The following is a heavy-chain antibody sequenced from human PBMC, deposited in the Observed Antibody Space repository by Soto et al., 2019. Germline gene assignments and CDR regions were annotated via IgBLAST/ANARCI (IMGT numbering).Heavy chain of an antibody. Sequence: SETLSLTCTVSGGSISSGGYYWSWIRQHPGKGLEWIGYIYYSGSTYYNPSLKSRVTISVDTSKNQFSLKLSSVTAADTAVYYCARVDFGVVTRIFDYWGQGTLVTVSS. CDR3: ARVDFGVVTRIFDY. CDR2: IYYSGST. V-gene: IGHV4-31*03. J-gene: IGHJ4*02. CDR1: GGSISSGGYY. D-gene: IGHD3-3*01.